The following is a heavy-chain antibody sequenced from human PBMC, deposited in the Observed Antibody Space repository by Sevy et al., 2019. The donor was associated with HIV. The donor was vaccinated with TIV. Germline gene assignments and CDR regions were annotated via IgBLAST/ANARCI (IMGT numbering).Heavy chain of an antibody. J-gene: IGHJ5*02. CDR1: GGSISSSNW. CDR3: ARKYSSSSWFDP. D-gene: IGHD6-13*01. CDR2: IYHSGST. Sequence: SETLSLTCAVSGGSISSSNWWSWVRQPPGKGLEWIGEIYHSGSTNYNASLKSRVTISVDKSKNQFSLKLSSVTAADTAVYYCARKYSSSSWFDPWGQGTLVTVSS. V-gene: IGHV4-4*02.